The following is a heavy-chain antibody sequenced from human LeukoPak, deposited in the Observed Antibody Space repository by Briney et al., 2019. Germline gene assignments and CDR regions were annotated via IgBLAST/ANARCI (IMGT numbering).Heavy chain of an antibody. CDR2: IKYDGTVK. D-gene: IGHD6-13*01. Sequence: GGSLRLSCTASGINFRTSWMSWVRQSPGKGLEFLANIKYDGTVKNYVDSVKGRFTISGDNPKNSMYLQMDSLRAEDTAVFYCARDPDSSSFDYWGQGALVTVSS. J-gene: IGHJ4*02. V-gene: IGHV3-7*01. CDR1: GINFRTSW. CDR3: ARDPDSSSFDY.